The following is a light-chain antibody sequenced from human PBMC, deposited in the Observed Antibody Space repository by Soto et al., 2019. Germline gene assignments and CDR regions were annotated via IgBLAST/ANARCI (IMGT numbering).Light chain of an antibody. J-gene: IGLJ2*01. V-gene: IGLV3-21*02. CDR2: DDS. CDR1: NIGSKS. CDR3: QVWDSSSDRVV. Sequence: SYELTQPPSVSVAPGQTARITCGGNNIGSKSVHWYQQKPGQAPVLVVYDDSDRPSGNPKRFSGSNSGNTATLTISRVEAGDEADYYCQVWDSSSDRVVFGGGTKLTVL.